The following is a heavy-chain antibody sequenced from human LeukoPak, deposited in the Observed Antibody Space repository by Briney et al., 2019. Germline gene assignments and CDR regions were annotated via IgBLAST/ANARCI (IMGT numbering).Heavy chain of an antibody. V-gene: IGHV3-7*01. CDR3: ARRGGSGYYGD. Sequence: GESLRLSCAASGFTFSSYWMSWVRQAPGKGLEWVANIKQDGSEQHYVDSVKGRFTISRDNAKNSLYLQMNSLRAEDTAVYYCARRGGSGYYGDWGQGTLVTVSS. CDR1: GFTFSSYW. D-gene: IGHD3-3*01. CDR2: IKQDGSEQ. J-gene: IGHJ4*02.